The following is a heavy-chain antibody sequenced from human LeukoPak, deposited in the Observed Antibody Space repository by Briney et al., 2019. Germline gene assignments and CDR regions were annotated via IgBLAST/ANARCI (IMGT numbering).Heavy chain of an antibody. Sequence: GGSLRLSCAASGFTFSSYGMYWVRQAPGKGLEWVAFTRYDGSNKYYADSVKGRFTVSRDNAKNSLYLQMNSLRAEDTALYYCARGPEYYYYYMDVWGKGTTVTVSS. V-gene: IGHV3-30*02. CDR3: ARGPEYYYYYMDV. J-gene: IGHJ6*03. CDR1: GFTFSSYG. CDR2: TRYDGSNK.